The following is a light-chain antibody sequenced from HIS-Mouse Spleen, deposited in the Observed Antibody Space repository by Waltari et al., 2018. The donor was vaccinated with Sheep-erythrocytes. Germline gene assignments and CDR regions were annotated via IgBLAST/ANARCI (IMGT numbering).Light chain of an antibody. CDR2: EDS. V-gene: IGLV3-10*01. CDR1: ALPKKY. J-gene: IGLJ2*01. CDR3: YSTDSSGNGV. Sequence: SYELTQPPSVSVSPGQTARITCSGDALPKKYAYWYQQKSGPAPVLVIYEDSKRPSGIPGRFSGSSSGTMATLTISGAQVEDEADYYCYSTDSSGNGVFGGGTKLTVL.